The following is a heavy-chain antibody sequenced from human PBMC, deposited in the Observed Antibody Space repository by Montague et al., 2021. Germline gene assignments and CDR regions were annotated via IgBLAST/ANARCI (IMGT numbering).Heavy chain of an antibody. J-gene: IGHJ5*02. CDR1: GDSVSSHDAT. CDR3: ARGWQKRLDP. D-gene: IGHD5-24*01. Sequence: CAISGDSVSSHDATWNWIRQSPSRGLEWLGRTYYRSKWYNEYAISVKSRITVNPDTSKNQFSLLLNSVTPEDTAVYYCARGWQKRLDPWGQGTLVTVSS. V-gene: IGHV6-1*01. CDR2: TYYRSKWYN.